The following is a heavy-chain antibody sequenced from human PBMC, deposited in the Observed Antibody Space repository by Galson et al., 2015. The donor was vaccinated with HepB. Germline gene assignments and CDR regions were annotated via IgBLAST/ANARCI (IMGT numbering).Heavy chain of an antibody. CDR3: ASTSYYDSSGYYSDY. V-gene: IGHV1-18*04. D-gene: IGHD3-22*01. Sequence: SVKVSCKASGYTFTSYGLSWVRQAPGQGLEWMGWISAYNGNTNYAQKLQGRVTMTTDTSTSTAYMELRSLRSDDTAVYYCASTSYYDSSGYYSDYWGQGTLVTVSS. J-gene: IGHJ4*02. CDR1: GYTFTSYG. CDR2: ISAYNGNT.